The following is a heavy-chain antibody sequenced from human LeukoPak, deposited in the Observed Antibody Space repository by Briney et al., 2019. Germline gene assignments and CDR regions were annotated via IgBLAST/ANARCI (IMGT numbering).Heavy chain of an antibody. CDR2: ISSSSSYI. CDR1: GFTFSSYS. CDR3: ARDPWIQLWSAYYFDY. V-gene: IGHV3-21*01. J-gene: IGHJ4*02. Sequence: PGGSLRLSCAASGFTFSSYSMNWVPQPPGKGLEGGSSISSSSSYIYYAESVKGRFTISRDNAKNSLYLQMTSLRAEDTAVYYCARDPWIQLWSAYYFDYWGQGTLVTASS. D-gene: IGHD5-18*01.